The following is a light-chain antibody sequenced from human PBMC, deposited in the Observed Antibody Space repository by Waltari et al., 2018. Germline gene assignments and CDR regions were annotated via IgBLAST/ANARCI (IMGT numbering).Light chain of an antibody. V-gene: IGKV3-20*01. CDR1: QSLTKRY. J-gene: IGKJ2*01. Sequence: VLTQSPGTLSLSPGERVTLSCRASQSLTKRYLAWYQQKPGQAPMLLIYGASSRAAGIPDRFSGSGSGTDFTLTISRLEPEDFAVYYCQQYGSSVLYTFGQGTKLEIK. CDR3: QQYGSSVLYT. CDR2: GAS.